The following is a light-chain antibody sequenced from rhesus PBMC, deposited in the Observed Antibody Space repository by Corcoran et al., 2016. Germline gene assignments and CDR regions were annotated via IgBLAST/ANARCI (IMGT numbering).Light chain of an antibody. Sequence: EIVLTQSPATLSLSPGERATLSCRASQSVSRSLAWYQQKPGQVPSLLFYGASSRAAGIPDRCSGDGSGTDFTLTISSLEPEDFAVYYCHQYTNWPYSFGQGTKVEIK. CDR1: QSVSRS. CDR2: GAS. V-gene: IGKV3-42*03. J-gene: IGKJ2*01. CDR3: HQYTNWPYS.